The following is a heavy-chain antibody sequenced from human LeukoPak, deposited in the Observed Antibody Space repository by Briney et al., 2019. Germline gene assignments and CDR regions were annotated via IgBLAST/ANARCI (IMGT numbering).Heavy chain of an antibody. CDR2: VYYSGGT. V-gene: IGHV4-59*01. D-gene: IGHD3-10*01. Sequence: SETLSLTCAVSGGSSNNYYWSWIRQPPGKGLEWIGYVYYSGGTTYHPSLRSRVTVSVDTSKNQFSLKLNSVTAADTAAYYCARARFGELQYFDYWGQGTLVTVSS. CDR1: GGSSNNYY. J-gene: IGHJ4*02. CDR3: ARARFGELQYFDY.